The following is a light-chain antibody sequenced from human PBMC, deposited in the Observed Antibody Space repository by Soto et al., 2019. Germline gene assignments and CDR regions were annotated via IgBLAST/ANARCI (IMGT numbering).Light chain of an antibody. CDR2: GAS. CDR1: QSVSSK. Sequence: EIVMTQSPATLSVSPGERATLSCRASQSVSSKLAWYQQKPGQAPRLVIYGASTRATGIPARFSGSGSGTEFPLTISSLQSEDFEVYYCQQYNNWPQTFGQGTKVEIK. CDR3: QQYNNWPQT. V-gene: IGKV3-15*01. J-gene: IGKJ1*01.